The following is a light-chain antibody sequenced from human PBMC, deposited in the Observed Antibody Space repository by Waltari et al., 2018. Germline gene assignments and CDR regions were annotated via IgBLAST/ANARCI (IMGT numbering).Light chain of an antibody. J-gene: IGKJ3*01. CDR3: QKCDSAPFT. Sequence: QMTQSPSSLSASIGDRVTITCRANQNIGSNLAWYQQKPGQPPNLLIYASSILHSEVPSRFSATGSGTDVALTITNLRPDDVGTYYCQKCDSAPFTFGPGTKLNI. CDR1: QNIGSN. CDR2: ASS. V-gene: IGKV1-27*01.